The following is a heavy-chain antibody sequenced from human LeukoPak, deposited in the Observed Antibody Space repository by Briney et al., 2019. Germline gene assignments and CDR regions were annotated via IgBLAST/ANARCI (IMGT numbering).Heavy chain of an antibody. D-gene: IGHD2-2*01. Sequence: PGRSLRLSCAASGFTFSSYGMHWVRQAPGKGLEWVAFIRYDGSNKYYADSVKGRFTISRDNSKNTLYLQMNSLRAEDTAVYYCARGRSTSLDYWGQGTLVTVSS. J-gene: IGHJ4*02. V-gene: IGHV3-30*02. CDR3: ARGRSTSLDY. CDR2: IRYDGSNK. CDR1: GFTFSSYG.